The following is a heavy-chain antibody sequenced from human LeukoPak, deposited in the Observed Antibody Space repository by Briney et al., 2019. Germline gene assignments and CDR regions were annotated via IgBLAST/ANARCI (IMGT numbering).Heavy chain of an antibody. CDR1: GFTFSSYS. D-gene: IGHD1-26*01. CDR2: ISSSSSYI. Sequence: GGSLRLSCAASGFTFSSYSMNWVRQAPGKGLEWVSSISSSSSYIYYADSVKGRITISRDNAKNSLYPQMNSLRAEDTAVYYCARRYSGTYSHIDYWGQGTLVTVSS. CDR3: ARRYSGTYSHIDY. J-gene: IGHJ4*02. V-gene: IGHV3-21*01.